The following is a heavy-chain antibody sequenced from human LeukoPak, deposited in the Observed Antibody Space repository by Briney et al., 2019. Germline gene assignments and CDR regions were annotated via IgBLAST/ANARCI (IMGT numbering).Heavy chain of an antibody. CDR3: AREGYYGDFAWNWFDP. CDR1: YGSIRSYY. CDR2: VYYTGST. J-gene: IGHJ5*02. V-gene: IGHV4-59*01. Sequence: SETLSLTCTVSYGSIRSYYWSWIRQPPGKGLEWIEYVYYTGSTSYNPSLESRVTISVDTSKNQFSLKLSSVTAADTAVYYCAREGYYGDFAWNWFDPWGQGTLVTVSS. D-gene: IGHD4-17*01.